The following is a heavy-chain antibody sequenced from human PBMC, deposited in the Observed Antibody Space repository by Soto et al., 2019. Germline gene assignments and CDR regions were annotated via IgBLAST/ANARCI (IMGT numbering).Heavy chain of an antibody. Sequence: GGSLRLSCAASGFTFSSYSMNWVRQAPGKGLEWVSSISSSSSYIYYADSVKGRFTISRDNAKNSLYLQMNSLGAEDTAVYYCARRGDYDILTGYLRVGYYYGMDVWGQGTTVTVSS. V-gene: IGHV3-21*01. J-gene: IGHJ6*02. CDR3: ARRGDYDILTGYLRVGYYYGMDV. D-gene: IGHD3-9*01. CDR1: GFTFSSYS. CDR2: ISSSSSYI.